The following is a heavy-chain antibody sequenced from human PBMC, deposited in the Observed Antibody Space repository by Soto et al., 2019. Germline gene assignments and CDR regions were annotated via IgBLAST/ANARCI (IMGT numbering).Heavy chain of an antibody. CDR3: ARAPPVDYAYRFDI. V-gene: IGHV1-2*04. J-gene: IGHJ3*02. D-gene: IGHD2-2*01. CDR1: GYTFTGYY. Sequence: GASVKVSCKASGYTFTGYYLHWVRRAPGQGLEWMGWINPNSGATNYAQNFQGWVTMTRDTSISTAYMELSRLKSDDTAVYYCARAPPVDYAYRFDIWGQGTMVTV. CDR2: INPNSGAT.